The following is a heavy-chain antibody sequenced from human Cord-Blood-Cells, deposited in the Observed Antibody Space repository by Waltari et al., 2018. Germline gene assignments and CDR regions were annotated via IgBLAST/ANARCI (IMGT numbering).Heavy chain of an antibody. CDR3: VKVYDFWSGYYTFAFDI. V-gene: IGHV4-39*01. CDR1: GGSIRSSSYY. J-gene: IGHJ3*02. CDR2: IYYSGST. D-gene: IGHD3-3*01. Sequence: QLQLQESGPGLVKPSETLSLTCTVSGGSIRSSSYYWGWIRQPPGKGLEWIGSIYYSGSTYYNPSLKSRVTISVDTSKNQFSLKLSSVTAADTAVYYCVKVYDFWSGYYTFAFDIWGQGTMVTVSS.